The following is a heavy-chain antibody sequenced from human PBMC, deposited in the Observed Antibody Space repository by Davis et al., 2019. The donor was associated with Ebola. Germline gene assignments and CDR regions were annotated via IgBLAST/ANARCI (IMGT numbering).Heavy chain of an antibody. CDR2: ISSSSSYI. D-gene: IGHD5-18*01. CDR3: ARGGGYVDTAMPDAFDI. CDR1: GFTFSSYS. J-gene: IGHJ3*02. Sequence: GESLKISCAASGFTFSSYSMNWVRQAPGKGLEWVSSISSSSSYIYYADSVKGRFTISRDNAKNSLYLQMNSLRAEDTAVYYCARGGGYVDTAMPDAFDIWGQGTMVTVSS. V-gene: IGHV3-21*01.